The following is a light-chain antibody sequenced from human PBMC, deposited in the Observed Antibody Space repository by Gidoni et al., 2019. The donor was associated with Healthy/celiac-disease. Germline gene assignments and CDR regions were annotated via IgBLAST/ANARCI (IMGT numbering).Light chain of an antibody. CDR3: QQRSNWPLT. Sequence: EIVLTQSPATLSLSPGERATLPCRASQSVSSYLAWYQQKPGQAPRLLIYDASHRATGIPARFSGSGSGTDFTLTISSLEPEDFAVYYCQQRSNWPLTFGGXTKVEIK. CDR2: DAS. V-gene: IGKV3-11*01. J-gene: IGKJ4*01. CDR1: QSVSSY.